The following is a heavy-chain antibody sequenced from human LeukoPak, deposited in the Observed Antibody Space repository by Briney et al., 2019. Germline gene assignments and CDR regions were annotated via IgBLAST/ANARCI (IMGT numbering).Heavy chain of an antibody. CDR2: SIPIFGTA. D-gene: IGHD5-12*01. CDR1: GYTFTGYY. CDR3: SRSLRWATRGGYFDY. Sequence: ASVKVSCKASGYTFTGYYMHWVRQAPGQGLEWMGWSIPIFGTANYAQKFQGRVTITADEATSTAYMELSSLRQADTGVCYLSRSLRWATRGGYFDYWGQGTLVTVSS. J-gene: IGHJ4*02. V-gene: IGHV1-69*13.